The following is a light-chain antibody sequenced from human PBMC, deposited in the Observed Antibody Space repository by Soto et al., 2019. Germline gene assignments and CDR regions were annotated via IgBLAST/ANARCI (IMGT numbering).Light chain of an antibody. CDR1: QSVGNS. Sequence: EILLTQSPATLSFSPGERASLSCRASQSVGNSLAWYQHKPGQAPRLLIYDVSNRATGIPARFSGSGSGTDFTLTISSLEPEDFAVYYCQQCVIWPLFPFGPGAKADI. CDR3: QQCVIWPLFP. J-gene: IGKJ3*01. CDR2: DVS. V-gene: IGKV3-11*01.